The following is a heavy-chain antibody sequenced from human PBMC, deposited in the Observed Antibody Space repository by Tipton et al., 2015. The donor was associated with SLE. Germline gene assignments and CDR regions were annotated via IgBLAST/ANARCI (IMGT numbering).Heavy chain of an antibody. CDR1: GDSINGRY. Sequence: TLSLTCTVSGDSINGRYWSWIRQPPGKGLEYIGYVYHTGASIYNPSLKNRVSISVDTSKNQFSLKLSSVTAADTAVYYCAREGRYPYYYYYMDVWGKGTTVTVSS. CDR2: VYHTGAS. CDR3: AREGRYPYYYYYMDV. D-gene: IGHD2-2*01. V-gene: IGHV4-59*11. J-gene: IGHJ6*03.